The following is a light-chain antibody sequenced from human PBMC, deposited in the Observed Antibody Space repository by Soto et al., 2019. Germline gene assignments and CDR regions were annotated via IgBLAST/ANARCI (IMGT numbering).Light chain of an antibody. CDR1: SSNIERNY. V-gene: IGLV1-47*01. J-gene: IGLJ2*01. CDR2: RNN. Sequence: QSVLTQPPSASGTPGQRVTISCSGSSSNIERNYVYWYQQLPGTAPRLLIYRNNQRPSGVPDRFSGSKSGTSASLAISALRSEDEADYYCTVWDDSLRGRLFGGGTQLTVL. CDR3: TVWDDSLRGRL.